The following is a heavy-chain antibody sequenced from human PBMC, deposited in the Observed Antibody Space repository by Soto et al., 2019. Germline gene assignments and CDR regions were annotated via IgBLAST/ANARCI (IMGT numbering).Heavy chain of an antibody. V-gene: IGHV4-34*01. CDR1: GGSFSGYY. CDR2: INHSGST. CDR3: ARHPRWRQSAYYSAY. Sequence: PWETLSLTCAVYGGSFSGYYWSWIRQPPGKGLEWIGEINHSGSTNYNPTLKSRVTIAVDTSKNPIYMKLSSVTAADTAVYYCARHPRWRQSAYYSAYWGQGTLVTVSS. J-gene: IGHJ4*02.